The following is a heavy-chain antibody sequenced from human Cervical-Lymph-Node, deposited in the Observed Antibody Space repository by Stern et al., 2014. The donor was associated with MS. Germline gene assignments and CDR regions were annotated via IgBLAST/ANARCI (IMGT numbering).Heavy chain of an antibody. Sequence: QVQLGQSGPGVMQPGAAVRVSCKTSGYTFSRYDVNWVRQAPGQGLEWIGWMNPNSGNAGYAQKFQGRVTMTRDNSISTAYMDLSGLTSDDTAIYFCAREPMGASNYLDYRGQGILVTVSS. J-gene: IGHJ4*02. D-gene: IGHD1-26*01. CDR2: MNPNSGNA. CDR3: AREPMGASNYLDY. CDR1: GYTFSRYD. V-gene: IGHV1-8*01.